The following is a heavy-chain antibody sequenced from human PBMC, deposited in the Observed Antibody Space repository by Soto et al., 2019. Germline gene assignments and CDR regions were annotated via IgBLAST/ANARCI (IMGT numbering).Heavy chain of an antibody. J-gene: IGHJ6*03. CDR3: AIDRRIADYSSYTDG. D-gene: IGHD2-21*01. V-gene: IGHV3-11*01. CDR1: GFTFSDYY. Sequence: GGSLRLSCAASGFTFSDYYMSWIRQAPGKGLEWVSYISSSGSTIYYADSVKGRFTISRDNAKNSLYLQMNSLRAEDTAVYYCAIDRRIADYSSYTDGWGKATTVTLSS. CDR2: ISSSGSTI.